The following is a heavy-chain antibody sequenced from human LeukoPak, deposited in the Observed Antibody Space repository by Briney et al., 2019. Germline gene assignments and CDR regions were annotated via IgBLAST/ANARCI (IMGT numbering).Heavy chain of an antibody. J-gene: IGHJ6*03. Sequence: GESLKISCKGSGYSFSSYWIAWVRRMPGKGLDWMGIIYPADSDTRYSPSFQGQVTISVDKSISTAYLQWSSLKASDTAMYYCARPDGYPRYYYMDVWGKGTTVTVSS. CDR3: ARPDGYPRYYYMDV. D-gene: IGHD5-24*01. V-gene: IGHV5-51*01. CDR2: IYPADSDT. CDR1: GYSFSSYW.